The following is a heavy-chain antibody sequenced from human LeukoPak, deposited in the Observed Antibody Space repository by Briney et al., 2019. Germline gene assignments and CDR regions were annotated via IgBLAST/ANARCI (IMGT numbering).Heavy chain of an antibody. J-gene: IGHJ4*02. CDR1: GFSFSSFA. CDR3: ARGQEFDNGVFDS. D-gene: IGHD1-1*01. CDR2: IRSNGATA. V-gene: IGHV3-23*01. Sequence: PGGSLRLSCAASGFSFSSFAMTWVRQAPGKGLEWVSTIRSNGATAYNADSVKGRFTNSRDNSKNTVYLQMNSLRVEDTAIYYCARGQEFDNGVFDSRGLVIKVTVSS.